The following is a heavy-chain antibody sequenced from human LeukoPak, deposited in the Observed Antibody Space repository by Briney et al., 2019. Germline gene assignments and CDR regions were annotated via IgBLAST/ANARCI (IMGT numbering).Heavy chain of an antibody. J-gene: IGHJ6*02. CDR1: GSGFTSYW. D-gene: IGHD6-6*01. CDR3: ARLGIAARRDRYGMDV. Sequence: GESLEISGKGSGSGFTSYWIGWVRQMPGKGREGRGNIYPSDSETRYSPSFQGQVTIPVDKSISTAYLQWSSLKASDTAMYYCARLGIAARRDRYGMDVWGQGTTVTVSS. CDR2: IYPSDSET. V-gene: IGHV5-51*01.